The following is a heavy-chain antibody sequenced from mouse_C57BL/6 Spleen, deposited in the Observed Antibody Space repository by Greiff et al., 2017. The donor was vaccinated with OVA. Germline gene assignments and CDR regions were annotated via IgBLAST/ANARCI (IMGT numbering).Heavy chain of an antibody. CDR1: GYAFSSYW. CDR2: IYPGDGDT. CDR3: ARNYYSNHWYCDV. Sequence: QVQLQQSGAELVKPGASVKISCKASGYAFSSYWMNWVKQRPGKGLEWLGQIYPGDGDTNYNGKFKGKATLTADKSSSTAYMQLSSLTSEDSAVYFCARNYYSNHWYCDVWGTGTTVTVSS. J-gene: IGHJ1*03. D-gene: IGHD2-5*01. V-gene: IGHV1-80*01.